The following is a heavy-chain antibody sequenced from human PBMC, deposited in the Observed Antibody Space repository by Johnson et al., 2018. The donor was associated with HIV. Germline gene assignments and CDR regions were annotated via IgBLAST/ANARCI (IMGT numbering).Heavy chain of an antibody. J-gene: IGHJ3*02. CDR2: ISFDGSNE. CDR1: GLNFSDYG. CDR3: ARGRITMIEVDLGGGAVDI. D-gene: IGHD3-22*01. Sequence: QLQLVESGGGVVQPGRSVRLSCVVSGLNFSDYGMHWVRQAPGKGLEWVAVISFDGSNEYYADSVKGRFTISRDNSKNTLYLQMNSLRAEDTAVYYCARGRITMIEVDLGGGAVDIWGQGTMVTVSS. V-gene: IGHV3-30*04.